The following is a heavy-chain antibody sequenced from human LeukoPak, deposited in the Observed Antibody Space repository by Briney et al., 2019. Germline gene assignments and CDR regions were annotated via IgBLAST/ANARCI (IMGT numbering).Heavy chain of an antibody. V-gene: IGHV1-18*01. J-gene: IGHJ5*02. D-gene: IGHD3-9*01. CDR3: ARDNKWDYLGMGLGDWLP. Sequence: GASVKVSCKASGYTFTSYDISWVRQAPGQGLEWMGWISAYNGNTNYAQKLQGRVTMTTDTSTSTAYMELRSLRSDDTAVYYCARDNKWDYLGMGLGDWLPWGQGTLVTVSS. CDR2: ISAYNGNT. CDR1: GYTFTSYD.